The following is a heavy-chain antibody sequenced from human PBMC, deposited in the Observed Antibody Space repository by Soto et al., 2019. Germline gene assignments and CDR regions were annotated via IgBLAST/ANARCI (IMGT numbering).Heavy chain of an antibody. V-gene: IGHV5-51*03. Sequence: EVQLVQSGAEVKKPGESLKISCMGSGFSFSDTWIAWVRQMPGEGLEWMGIIYPEDSDTRYSPSFQGQVTMSVDKTNNTAYLQWRSLKASDTGMYFYARQNSGTYSDWFDPWGQGTLVIVSS. CDR3: ARQNSGTYSDWFDP. J-gene: IGHJ5*02. CDR2: IYPEDSDT. CDR1: GFSFSDTW. D-gene: IGHD1-26*01.